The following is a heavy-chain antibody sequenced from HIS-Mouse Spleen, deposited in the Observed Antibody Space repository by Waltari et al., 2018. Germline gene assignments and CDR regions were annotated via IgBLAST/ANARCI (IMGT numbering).Heavy chain of an antibody. V-gene: IGHV3-30-3*01. CDR3: ARGFVDTAMVDY. Sequence: QVQLVESGGGVVQPGRSLRLSCAAPGFTFSSYAMHWVRQAPGKGLEWVAVISYDGSNKYYADSVKGRFTISRDNSKNTLYLQMNSLRAEDTAVYYCARGFVDTAMVDYWGQGTLVTVSS. J-gene: IGHJ4*02. D-gene: IGHD5-18*01. CDR1: GFTFSSYA. CDR2: ISYDGSNK.